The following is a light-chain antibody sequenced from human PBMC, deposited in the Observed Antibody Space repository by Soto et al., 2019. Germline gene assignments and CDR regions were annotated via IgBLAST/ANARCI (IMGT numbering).Light chain of an antibody. CDR1: GNDVGGYTI. Sequence: QSALTQPASVSGSPGPSISISCTGTGNDVGGYTIVSWYQHHPDKVPKLVIFDVNWRPSVVSDRFSDSKSVNASSLTISGRQAEDEADYYCCSYTAASTHVFGTGTKLTVL. CDR3: CSYTAASTHV. V-gene: IGLV2-14*03. CDR2: DVN. J-gene: IGLJ1*01.